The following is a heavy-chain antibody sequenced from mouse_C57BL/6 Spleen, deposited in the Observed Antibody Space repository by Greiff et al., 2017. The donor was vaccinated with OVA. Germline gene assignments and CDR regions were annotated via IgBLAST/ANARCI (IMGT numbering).Heavy chain of an antibody. Sequence: DVMLVESGGGLVKPGGSLKLSCAASGFTFSSYAMSWVRQTPEKRLEWVATISDGGSYTYYPDNVKGRFTISRDNAKNNLYLQMSHLKSEDTAMYYCARDDYGSRDYAMDYWGQGTSVTVSS. CDR3: ARDDYGSRDYAMDY. J-gene: IGHJ4*01. V-gene: IGHV5-4*01. D-gene: IGHD1-1*01. CDR2: ISDGGSYT. CDR1: GFTFSSYA.